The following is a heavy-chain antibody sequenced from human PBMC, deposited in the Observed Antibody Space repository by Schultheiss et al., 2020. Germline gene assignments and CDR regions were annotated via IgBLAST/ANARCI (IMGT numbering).Heavy chain of an antibody. CDR1: GYTFTYRY. D-gene: IGHD3-22*01. V-gene: IGHV1-2*04. CDR2: INPNSGGT. J-gene: IGHJ4*02. CDR3: ARDNSDFDYYDSSGYSY. Sequence: ASVKVSCKASGYTFTYRYLHWVRQAPGQALEWMGWINPNSGGTNYAQKFQGWVTMTRDTSISTAYMELSRLRSDDTAVYYCARDNSDFDYYDSSGYSYWGQGTLVTVSS.